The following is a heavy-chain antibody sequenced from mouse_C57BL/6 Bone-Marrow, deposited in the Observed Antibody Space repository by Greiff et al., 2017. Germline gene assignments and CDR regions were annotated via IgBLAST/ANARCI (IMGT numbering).Heavy chain of an antibody. J-gene: IGHJ2*01. CDR2: IDPENGDT. CDR1: GFNIKDDY. CDR3: TPLITTVVATFDY. D-gene: IGHD1-1*01. V-gene: IGHV14-4*01. Sequence: EVQLQASGAELVRPGASVKLSCTASGFNIKDDYMHWVKPRPEQGLEWIGWIDPENGDTEYASKFQGKATITADTSSNTAYLQLSSLTSEDTAVYYCTPLITTVVATFDYWGQGTTLTVSS.